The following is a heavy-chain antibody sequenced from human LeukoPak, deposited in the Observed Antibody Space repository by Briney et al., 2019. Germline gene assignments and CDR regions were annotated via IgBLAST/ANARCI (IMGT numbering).Heavy chain of an antibody. V-gene: IGHV1-3*01. Sequence: GASVKVSCKASGYAFTSYAMHWVRQAPGQRLEWMGWINAGNGNTKYSQKFQGRVTITRDTSASTAYMELSSLRSEDTAVYYCARGFLGEEWFDYWGQGTLVTVSS. J-gene: IGHJ4*02. CDR1: GYAFTSYA. D-gene: IGHD3-3*01. CDR2: INAGNGNT. CDR3: ARGFLGEEWFDY.